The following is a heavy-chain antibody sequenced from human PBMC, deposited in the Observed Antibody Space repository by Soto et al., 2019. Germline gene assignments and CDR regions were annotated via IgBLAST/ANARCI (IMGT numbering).Heavy chain of an antibody. CDR1: GYTFTSYD. V-gene: IGHV1-8*01. Sequence: ASVKVSCKASGYTFTSYDINWVRQATGQGLEWMGWMNPNSGNTGYAQKFQGRVTMTRNTSISTAYMELSSLRSEDTAVYYCARDLAAHGPRKASRMDVWGQGSTVTVSS. CDR2: MNPNSGNT. D-gene: IGHD6-13*01. J-gene: IGHJ6*02. CDR3: ARDLAAHGPRKASRMDV.